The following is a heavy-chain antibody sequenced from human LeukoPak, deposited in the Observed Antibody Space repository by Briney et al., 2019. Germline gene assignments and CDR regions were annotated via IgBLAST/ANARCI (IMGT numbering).Heavy chain of an antibody. CDR2: INHSEST. CDR3: VAYGSGSSDY. J-gene: IGHJ4*02. V-gene: IGHV4-34*01. D-gene: IGHD3-10*01. CDR1: GGSFSGYY. Sequence: SETLSLTCAVYGGSFSGYYWSWIRQPPGKGLEWIGEINHSESTNYNPSLKSRVTISVDTSKNQFSLKLSSVTAADTAVYYCVAYGSGSSDYWGQGTLVTVSS.